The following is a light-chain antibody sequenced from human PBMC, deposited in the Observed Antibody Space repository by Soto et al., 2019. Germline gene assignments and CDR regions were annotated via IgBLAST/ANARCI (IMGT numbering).Light chain of an antibody. CDR1: QGINSY. CDR3: QQFNSYPLLFT. V-gene: IGKV1-9*01. J-gene: IGKJ3*01. Sequence: DIPLTQSPSFLSGSVGDRVTIICRASQGINSYLAWYQQTPGKAPKLLIYATSTLQTGVPSRFSGSGSGTEFTLTISSLQPEDFATYYCQQFNSYPLLFTFGPGTRVEIK. CDR2: ATS.